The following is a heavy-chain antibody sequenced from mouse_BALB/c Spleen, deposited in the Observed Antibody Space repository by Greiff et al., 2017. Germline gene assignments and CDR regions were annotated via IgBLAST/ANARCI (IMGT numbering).Heavy chain of an antibody. J-gene: IGHJ2*01. CDR3: ARIITTFDY. Sequence: QVQLQQSGAELAKPGASVKMSCKASGYTFTSYWMHWVKQRPGQGLEWIGYINPSTGYTEYNQKFKDKATLTADKSSSTAYMQLSSLTSEDSAVYYCARIITTFDYWGQGTTLTVSS. CDR1: GYTFTSYW. CDR2: INPSTGYT. V-gene: IGHV1-7*01. D-gene: IGHD1-1*01.